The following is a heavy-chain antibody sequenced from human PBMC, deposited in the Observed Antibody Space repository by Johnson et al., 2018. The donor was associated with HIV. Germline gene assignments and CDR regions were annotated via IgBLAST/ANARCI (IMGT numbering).Heavy chain of an antibody. D-gene: IGHD6-19*01. Sequence: EVQLVESGGGVVQPGRSLRLSCAASGFTFSGYWMTWVRQAPGKVLEWVANIKEDGSEKYYVDSVKGRFTISRDNAKNSLYLQMNTLRAEDTAVYYCAKVNRMGQWLAGGGAFDIWGQGTMVTVSS. CDR3: AKVNRMGQWLAGGGAFDI. CDR2: IKEDGSEK. CDR1: GFTFSGYW. V-gene: IGHV3-7*01. J-gene: IGHJ3*02.